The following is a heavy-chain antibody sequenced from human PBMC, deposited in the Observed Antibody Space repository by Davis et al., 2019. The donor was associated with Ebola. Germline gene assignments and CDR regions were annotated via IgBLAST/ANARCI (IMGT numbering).Heavy chain of an antibody. J-gene: IGHJ1*01. CDR3: GRALGARPGYFQH. D-gene: IGHD6-6*01. V-gene: IGHV4-59*12. CDR1: GGSISTYY. Sequence: MPSETLSLTCTVSGGSISTYYWSWIRQPPGKGLEWIGHIYYSGSTNYKSSLKSRVTISVDTSKNQFSLRLNSVTAADTAVYYCGRALGARPGYFQHWGQGTLVTVSS. CDR2: IYYSGST.